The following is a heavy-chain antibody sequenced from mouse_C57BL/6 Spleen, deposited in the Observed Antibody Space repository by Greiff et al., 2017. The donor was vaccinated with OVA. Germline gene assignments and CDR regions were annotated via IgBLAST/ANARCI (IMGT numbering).Heavy chain of an antibody. V-gene: IGHV1-75*01. CDR2: IFPGSGST. CDR3: ARGPYYGSSSGYFDY. D-gene: IGHD1-1*01. J-gene: IGHJ2*01. CDR1: GYTFTDYY. Sequence: VKLVESGPELVKPGASVKISCKASGYTFTDYYINWVKQRPGQGLEWIGWIFPGSGSTYYNEKFKGKATLTVDKSSSTAYMLLSSLTSEDSAVYFCARGPYYGSSSGYFDYWGQGTTLTVSS.